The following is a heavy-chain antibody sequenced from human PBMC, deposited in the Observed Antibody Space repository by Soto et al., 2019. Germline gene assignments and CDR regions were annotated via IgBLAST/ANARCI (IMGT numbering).Heavy chain of an antibody. CDR1: GYSFTTSW. CDR2: ILPDDSDT. D-gene: IGHD3-10*01. J-gene: IGHJ4*02. Sequence: PGESLKISCKGSGYSFTTSWIGWVRQMPGKGLEWIGIILPDDSDTRYSPSFQGHVTISVDKSISTAYLQWSGLKASDNAMYYCARTFELGGIDYWGQGTLVTVSS. CDR3: ARTFELGGIDY. V-gene: IGHV5-51*01.